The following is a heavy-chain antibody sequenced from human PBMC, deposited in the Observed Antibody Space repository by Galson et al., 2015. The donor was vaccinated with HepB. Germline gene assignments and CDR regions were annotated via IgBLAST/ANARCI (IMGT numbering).Heavy chain of an antibody. J-gene: IGHJ3*02. D-gene: IGHD3-9*01. CDR2: IVVGSGNT. V-gene: IGHV1-58*01. CDR1: GFTFTSSA. CDR3: AAAYYDILTGYTVTDAFDI. Sequence: SVKVSCKASGFTFTSSAVQWVRQARGQRLEWIGWIVVGSGNTNYAQKFQERVTITRDMSTSTAYMELGSLRSEDTAVYYCAAAYYDILTGYTVTDAFDIWGQGTMVTVSS.